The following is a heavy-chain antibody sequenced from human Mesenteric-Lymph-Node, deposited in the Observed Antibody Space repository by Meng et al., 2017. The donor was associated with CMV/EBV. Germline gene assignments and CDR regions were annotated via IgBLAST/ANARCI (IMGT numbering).Heavy chain of an antibody. J-gene: IGHJ4*02. V-gene: IGHV1-3*01. CDR3: ATSTGGTGSLDY. CDR1: GYTFTFYP. Sequence: CKTSGYTFTFYPIHWVRQAPGQRLELMEWINPGNGNTIYSQKFQDRVTITRDTSASTSYMDLSSLMFEDTAIYYCATSTGGTGSLDYWGQGTLVTVSS. CDR2: INPGNGNT. D-gene: IGHD3-10*01.